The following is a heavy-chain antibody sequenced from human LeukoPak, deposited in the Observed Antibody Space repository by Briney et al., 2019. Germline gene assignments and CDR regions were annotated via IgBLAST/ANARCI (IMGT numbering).Heavy chain of an antibody. CDR2: IYSGGST. D-gene: IGHD1-26*01. J-gene: IGHJ4*02. Sequence: GGSLRLSCAVSEFTVSSNYMSWVRQAPGKGLEWVSGIYSGGSTYYADSVKGRFTISRDNSKSTLYLQMYTLRADDTAVYYCARSLPLRGSYSFDSWGQGTLVTVSS. V-gene: IGHV3-66*01. CDR3: ARSLPLRGSYSFDS. CDR1: EFTVSSNY.